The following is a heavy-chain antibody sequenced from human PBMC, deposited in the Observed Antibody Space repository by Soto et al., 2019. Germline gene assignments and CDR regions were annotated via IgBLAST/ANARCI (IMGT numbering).Heavy chain of an antibody. Sequence: EVQLVESGGGLVQPGGSLRLSCAASGFTFIGYWMHWVRQGPGKGLVWVSRINNDGSDTTYADSVKGRFTISRDNAKNMLYLQMKSLRVDDTAVYYCARDESMVRERWFDPWGQGTLVTVSS. CDR3: ARDESMVRERWFDP. CDR2: INNDGSDT. D-gene: IGHD1-26*01. CDR1: GFTFIGYW. J-gene: IGHJ5*02. V-gene: IGHV3-74*01.